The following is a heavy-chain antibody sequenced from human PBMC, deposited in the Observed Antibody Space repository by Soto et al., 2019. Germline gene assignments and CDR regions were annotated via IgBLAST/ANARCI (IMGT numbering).Heavy chain of an antibody. Sequence: LRLSCAASGFTFSSYGMHWVRQAPGKGLEWVAVISYDGSNKYYADSVKGRFTISRDNSKNTLYLQMNSLRAEDTAVYYCASSGWIYYMDVWGKGTTVTVSS. V-gene: IGHV3-30*03. J-gene: IGHJ6*03. CDR1: GFTFSSYG. D-gene: IGHD6-19*01. CDR3: ASSGWIYYMDV. CDR2: ISYDGSNK.